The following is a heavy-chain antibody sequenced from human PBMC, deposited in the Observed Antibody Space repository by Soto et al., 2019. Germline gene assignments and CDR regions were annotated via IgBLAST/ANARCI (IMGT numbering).Heavy chain of an antibody. V-gene: IGHV1-24*01. Sequence: ASVKVSCKVSGYTLTELSMHWVRQAPGKGLEWMGGFDPEDGETIYAQKFQGRVTMTEDTSTDTAYMELSSLRSEDTAVYYCATAYSRSWYLFEGTALGSWGQGTLVTVSS. CDR3: ATAYSRSWYLFEGTALGS. CDR1: GYTLTELS. D-gene: IGHD6-13*01. J-gene: IGHJ5*02. CDR2: FDPEDGET.